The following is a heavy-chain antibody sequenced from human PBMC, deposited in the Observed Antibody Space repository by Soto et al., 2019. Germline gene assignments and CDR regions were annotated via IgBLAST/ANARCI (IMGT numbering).Heavy chain of an antibody. Sequence: EVQLVESGGGLVQLGGSLRLSCAASGFTFSSYEMNWVRQAPGKGLEWVSYISSSGSTIYYADSVKGRFTISRDNAKNSLYLQMNSLRAEDTAVYYCARGSQLLWFGELSHPHFDYWGQGTLVTVSS. CDR2: ISSSGSTI. V-gene: IGHV3-48*03. J-gene: IGHJ4*02. CDR3: ARGSQLLWFGELSHPHFDY. D-gene: IGHD3-10*01. CDR1: GFTFSSYE.